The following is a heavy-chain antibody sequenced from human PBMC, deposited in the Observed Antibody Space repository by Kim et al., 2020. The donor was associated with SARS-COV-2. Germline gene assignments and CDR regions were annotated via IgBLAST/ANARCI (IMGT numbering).Heavy chain of an antibody. CDR3: SRDVLRNTVDV. Sequence: GGSLRLSCVGSGFTFSKYWMTWFRQGPGKRLEWVANIRPDADELYYAGSVEGRFTISRDNTKNSLYLQMNSLRAEDSGVYFCSRDVLRNTVDVWGQGTTV. CDR2: IRPDADEL. CDR1: GFTFSKYW. V-gene: IGHV3-7*01. D-gene: IGHD1-1*01. J-gene: IGHJ6*02.